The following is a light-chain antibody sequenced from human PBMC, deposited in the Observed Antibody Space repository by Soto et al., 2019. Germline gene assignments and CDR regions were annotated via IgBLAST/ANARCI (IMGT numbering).Light chain of an antibody. J-gene: IGKJ1*01. CDR3: QSYTGAPWT. CDR1: QGISTY. V-gene: IGKV1-27*01. Sequence: DIQMTQSPSSLSASVGDRVTITCRASQGISTYLVWYQQKPGTVPKLLIFAASTLQSGVPSRFSGSGSGTDFPLTNRSLQPEDVATYYCQSYTGAPWTFGQGTKVEI. CDR2: AAS.